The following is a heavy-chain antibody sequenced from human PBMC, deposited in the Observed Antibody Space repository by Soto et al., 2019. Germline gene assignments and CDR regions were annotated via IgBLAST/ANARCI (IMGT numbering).Heavy chain of an antibody. Sequence: QVQLVQSGAEVKKPGASVKVSCKASGYTFTSYYMHWVRQATGQGLEWMGIINPSGGSTSYAQKFQGRVTMTRDTSTSTGYMELSSLRSEDTAVYYCARDPLEWSSSHYYYGMDVWGQGTTVTVSS. CDR3: ARDPLEWSSSHYYYGMDV. CDR2: INPSGGST. V-gene: IGHV1-46*01. J-gene: IGHJ6*02. CDR1: GYTFTSYY. D-gene: IGHD3-3*01.